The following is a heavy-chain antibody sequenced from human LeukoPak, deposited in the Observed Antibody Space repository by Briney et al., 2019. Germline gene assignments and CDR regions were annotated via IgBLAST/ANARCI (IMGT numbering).Heavy chain of an antibody. J-gene: IGHJ4*02. D-gene: IGHD5-12*01. CDR3: ARGRYSGYDWVDY. CDR1: GGSISSYY. V-gene: IGHV4-59*01. Sequence: SETLSLTCTVSGGSISSYYWSWIRQPPGKGLEWIGYIYYSGSTNYNPSLKSRVTISGDTFKNQFSLKLSSVTAADTAVYYCARGRYSGYDWVDYWGQGTLVTVSS. CDR2: IYYSGST.